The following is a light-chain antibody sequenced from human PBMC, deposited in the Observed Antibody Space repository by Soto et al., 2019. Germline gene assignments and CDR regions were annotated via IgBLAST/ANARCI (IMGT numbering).Light chain of an antibody. CDR3: QQNYSPPPIT. V-gene: IGKV1-39*01. J-gene: IGKJ5*01. CDR2: AAS. CDR1: QGIANY. Sequence: DIQVTQSPSSLSASVGDRVTITCRASQGIANYLNWYQQKPGKAPKLLIYAASTLQRGVPSRFSGSGFGTDFTLTISSLQPEDFATYYCQQNYSPPPITFGQGTRLEIK.